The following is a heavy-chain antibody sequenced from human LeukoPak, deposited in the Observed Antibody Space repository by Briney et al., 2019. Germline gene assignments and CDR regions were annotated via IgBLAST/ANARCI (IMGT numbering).Heavy chain of an antibody. CDR1: GYTLTELS. CDR2: FDPEDGET. Sequence: EASVKVSCKVSGYTLTELSMHWVRQAPGKGLEWMGGFDPEDGETIYAQKFQGRVTMTEDTSTDTAYMELSSLRSEDTAVYYCATVWRESIPHFDYWGQGTLVTVSS. CDR3: ATVWRESIPHFDY. J-gene: IGHJ4*02. D-gene: IGHD2-21*01. V-gene: IGHV1-24*01.